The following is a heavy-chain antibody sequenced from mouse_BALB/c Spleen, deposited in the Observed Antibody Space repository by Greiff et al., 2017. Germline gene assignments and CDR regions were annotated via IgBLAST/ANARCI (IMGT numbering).Heavy chain of an antibody. CDR2: IYPGNVNT. V-gene: IGHV1S56*01. CDR1: GYTFTSYY. D-gene: IGHD2-14*01. J-gene: IGHJ2*01. Sequence: QVQLQQSGPELVKPGASVRISCKASGYTFTSYYIHWVKQRPGQGLEWIGWIYPGNVNTKYNEKFKGKATLTADKSSSTAYMQLSSLTSEDSAVYFCAREVRRTPYYFDYWGQGTTLTVSS. CDR3: AREVRRTPYYFDY.